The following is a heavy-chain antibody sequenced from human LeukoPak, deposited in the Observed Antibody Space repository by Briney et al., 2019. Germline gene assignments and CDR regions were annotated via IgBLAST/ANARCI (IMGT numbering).Heavy chain of an antibody. V-gene: IGHV3-53*04. CDR3: ARDRPYYYDSSGYLSFDY. CDR1: GFTVSSNY. CDR2: IYSGGST. J-gene: IGHJ4*02. Sequence: GGSLRLSCAASGFTVSSNYMSWVRQAPGKGLEWVSVIYSGGSTYYADSVKGRFTISRHNSKNTLYLQMNSLRAEDTAVYYCARDRPYYYDSSGYLSFDYWGQGTLVTVSS. D-gene: IGHD3-22*01.